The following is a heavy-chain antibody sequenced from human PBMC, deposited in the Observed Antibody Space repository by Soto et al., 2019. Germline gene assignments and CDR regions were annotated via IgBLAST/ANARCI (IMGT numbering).Heavy chain of an antibody. Sequence: GASVKVSCKASGFTFTSSAVQWVRQARGQRLEWIGWIVVGSGNTNYAQKFQERVTITRDMSTSTAYMELSSLRSEDTAVYYCAAEDSSSWYYYYGMDVWGKGTTVTVSS. D-gene: IGHD6-6*01. V-gene: IGHV1-58*01. CDR2: IVVGSGNT. CDR3: AAEDSSSWYYYYGMDV. J-gene: IGHJ6*04. CDR1: GFTFTSSA.